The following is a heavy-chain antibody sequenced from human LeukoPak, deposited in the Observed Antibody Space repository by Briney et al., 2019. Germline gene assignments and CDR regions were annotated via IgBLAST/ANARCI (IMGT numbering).Heavy chain of an antibody. Sequence: SETLSLTCTVSGGSISTYYWSWIRQPPGKGLEWIGYIYYSGSTNYNPSLKSRVTISVDMSKNQFSLKLSSVTAADTAVYYCARESVYSGRYYAFDVWGQGTMVTVSS. CDR3: ARESVYSGRYYAFDV. J-gene: IGHJ3*01. D-gene: IGHD1-26*01. V-gene: IGHV4-59*01. CDR2: IYYSGST. CDR1: GGSISTYY.